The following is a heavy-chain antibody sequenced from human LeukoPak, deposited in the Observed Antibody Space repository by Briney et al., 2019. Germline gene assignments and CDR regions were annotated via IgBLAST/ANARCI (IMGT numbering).Heavy chain of an antibody. V-gene: IGHV1-69*13. CDR3: ARGSSPNYYDSSGLDY. CDR2: IIPIFGTA. CDR1: GGTFSSYA. D-gene: IGHD3-22*01. Sequence: SVKVSCKASGGTFSSYAISWVRQAPGQGLEWMGGIIPIFGTANYAQKFQGRVTITADESTSTAYMELSSLRSEDTAVYYCARGSSPNYYDSSGLDYWGQGTLVTVSS. J-gene: IGHJ4*02.